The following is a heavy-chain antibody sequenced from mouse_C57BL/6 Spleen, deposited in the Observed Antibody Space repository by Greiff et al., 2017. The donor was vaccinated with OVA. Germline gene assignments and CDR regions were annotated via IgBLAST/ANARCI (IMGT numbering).Heavy chain of an antibody. Sequence: VQLQQPGAELVRPGSSVKLSCKASGYTFTSYWMHWVKQRPIQGLEWIGNIDPSDSETHYNQKFKDKATLTVDKSSSTAYMQLSSLTSEDSAVYYCERQGMVTTDDYAMDYWGQGTSVTVSS. CDR1: GYTFTSYW. CDR3: ERQGMVTTDDYAMDY. V-gene: IGHV1-52*01. CDR2: IDPSDSET. D-gene: IGHD2-2*01. J-gene: IGHJ4*01.